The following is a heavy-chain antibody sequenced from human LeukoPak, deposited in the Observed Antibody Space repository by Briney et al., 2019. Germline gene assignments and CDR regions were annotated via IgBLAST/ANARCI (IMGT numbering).Heavy chain of an antibody. V-gene: IGHV4-34*01. CDR1: GGSFSGYY. J-gene: IGHJ4*02. CDR3: ARDPMIGSGYHFDY. D-gene: IGHD3-3*01. Sequence: SETLSLTCAVYGGSFSGYYWSWIRQPPGKGLEWIGEINHSGSTNYNPSLKSRVTISVDTSKNQFSLKLSSVTAADTAVYYCARDPMIGSGYHFDYWGQGTLVTVSS. CDR2: INHSGST.